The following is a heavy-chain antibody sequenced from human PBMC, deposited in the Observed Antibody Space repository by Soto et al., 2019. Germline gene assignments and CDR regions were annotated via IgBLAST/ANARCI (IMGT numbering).Heavy chain of an antibody. CDR1: GGTFSSYA. V-gene: IGHV1-69*13. CDR3: ATSLMIQLWSKLYYYGMDV. D-gene: IGHD5-18*01. Sequence: ASVKVSCKASGGTFSSYAISWVRQAPGQGLEWMGGIIPIFGTANYAQKFQGRVTITADESTSTAYMELSSLRSEDTAVYYCATSLMIQLWSKLYYYGMDVWGQGTTVT. J-gene: IGHJ6*02. CDR2: IIPIFGTA.